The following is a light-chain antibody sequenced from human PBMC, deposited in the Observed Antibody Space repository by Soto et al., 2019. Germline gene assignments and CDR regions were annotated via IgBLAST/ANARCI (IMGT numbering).Light chain of an antibody. CDR2: DAY. CDR3: QQYNSYWT. Sequence: DIQMTQSPSTLSASVGDRVTITCRASQSISSWLAWYQQKPGKAPKLLIYDAYSFESGVPSRLSGSGSGTEFTLTISSLQPDDFATYYCQQYNSYWTFGQGTKVEIK. CDR1: QSISSW. J-gene: IGKJ1*01. V-gene: IGKV1-5*01.